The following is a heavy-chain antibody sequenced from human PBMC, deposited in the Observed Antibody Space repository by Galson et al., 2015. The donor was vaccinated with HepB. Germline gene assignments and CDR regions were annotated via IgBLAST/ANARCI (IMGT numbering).Heavy chain of an antibody. D-gene: IGHD3-22*01. V-gene: IGHV3-9*01. CDR2: ISWNSGSI. CDR3: AKDFHDSSLSYFDY. CDR1: GFTFDDYA. J-gene: IGHJ4*02. Sequence: SLRLSCAASGFTFDDYAMHWVRQAPGKGLEWVSGISWNSGSIGYADSVKGRFTISRDNAKNSLYLQMNSLRAEDTALYYCAKDFHDSSLSYFDYWGQGTLVTVSS.